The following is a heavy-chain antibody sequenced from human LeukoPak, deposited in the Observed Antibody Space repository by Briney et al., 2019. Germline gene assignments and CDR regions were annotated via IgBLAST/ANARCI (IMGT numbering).Heavy chain of an antibody. J-gene: IGHJ5*02. CDR2: INAGNGNT. Sequence: ASVKVSCKASGYTFTSHAMHWVRQAPGQRLEWMGWINAGNGNTKYSQKFQGRVTITRDTSASTAYMELSSLRSEDTAVYYCARDRLVRGVIITSRWFDPWGQGTLVTVSS. CDR1: GYTFTSHA. D-gene: IGHD3-10*01. CDR3: ARDRLVRGVIITSRWFDP. V-gene: IGHV1-3*01.